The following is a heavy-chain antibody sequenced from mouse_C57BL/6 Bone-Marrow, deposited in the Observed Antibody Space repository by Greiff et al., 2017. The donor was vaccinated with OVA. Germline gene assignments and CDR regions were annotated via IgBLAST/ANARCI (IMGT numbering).Heavy chain of an antibody. CDR3: ARLYDGYLYAMDY. V-gene: IGHV1-80*01. CDR2: IYPGDGDT. Sequence: QVQLKESGAELVKPGASVKISCKASGYAFSSYWMNWVKQRPGKGLEWIGQIYPGDGDTNYNGKFKGKAKLTADKSSSTAYMQLSSLTSEDSAVYFCARLYDGYLYAMDYWGKGTSVTVSS. D-gene: IGHD2-3*01. CDR1: GYAFSSYW. J-gene: IGHJ4*01.